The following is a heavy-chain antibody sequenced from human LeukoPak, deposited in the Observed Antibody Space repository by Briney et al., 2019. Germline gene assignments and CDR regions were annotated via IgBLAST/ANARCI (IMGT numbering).Heavy chain of an antibody. CDR1: GYTFTGYY. CDR3: ARSYQPLLYAVDY. CDR2: IIPIFGTA. J-gene: IGHJ4*02. V-gene: IGHV1-69*13. Sequence: SVKVSCKASGYTFTGYYMHWVRQAPGQGLEWMGGIIPIFGTANYAQKFQGRVTITADESTSTAYMELSSLRSEDTAVYYCARSYQPLLYAVDYWGQGTLVTVSS. D-gene: IGHD2-2*02.